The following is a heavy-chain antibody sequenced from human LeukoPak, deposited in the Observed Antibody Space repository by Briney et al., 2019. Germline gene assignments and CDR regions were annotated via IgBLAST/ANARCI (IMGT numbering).Heavy chain of an antibody. Sequence: WETLSLTCTVSGGSISSYYWRWVRQPAGKGLEWVGRIYTSRTTNYSPSLKSPVTLSVDPSNNQFSLKLSSVTAADTAVYCCARDLLRDERVRGVMSDYWGQGTLVTVSS. CDR2: IYTSRTT. D-gene: IGHD3-10*01. V-gene: IGHV4-4*07. CDR1: GGSISSYY. J-gene: IGHJ4*02. CDR3: ARDLLRDERVRGVMSDY.